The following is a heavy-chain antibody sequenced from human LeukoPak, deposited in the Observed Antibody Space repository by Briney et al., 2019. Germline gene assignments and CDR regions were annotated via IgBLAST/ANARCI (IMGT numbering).Heavy chain of an antibody. CDR1: GGSISSSSYY. CDR2: IYYSGST. J-gene: IGHJ5*02. D-gene: IGHD4-23*01. Sequence: PSETLSLTCTVSGGSISSSSYYWGWLRQPPGKGLEWIGSIYYSGSTYYNPSHKSRVTISVDTSKKQFSLKLSSVTAADTAVYYCARHDYGGVNWFDPWGQGSLVTVSS. CDR3: ARHDYGGVNWFDP. V-gene: IGHV4-39*01.